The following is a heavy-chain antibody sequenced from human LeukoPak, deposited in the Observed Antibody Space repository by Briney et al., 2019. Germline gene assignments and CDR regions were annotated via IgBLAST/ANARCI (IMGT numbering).Heavy chain of an antibody. CDR1: GGSISSYY. CDR2: IYYSGST. D-gene: IGHD3-3*01. Sequence: PSETLSLTCTVSGGSISSYYWGWIRQPPGKGLEWIGSIYYSGSTYYNPSLKSRVTISVDTSKNQFSLKLSSVTAADTAVYYCASTAYYDFWSGYYSPAPFDYWGQGTLVTVSS. CDR3: ASTAYYDFWSGYYSPAPFDY. J-gene: IGHJ4*02. V-gene: IGHV4-39*01.